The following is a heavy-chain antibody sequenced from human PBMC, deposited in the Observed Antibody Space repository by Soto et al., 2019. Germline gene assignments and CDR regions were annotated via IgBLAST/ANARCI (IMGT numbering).Heavy chain of an antibody. J-gene: IGHJ6*02. CDR2: ISYDGSNK. D-gene: IGHD3-10*01. CDR1: GFTFTNYG. Sequence: GGSLRLSCAASGFTFTNYGMHWVRQAPGKGLEWVAIISYDGSNKYYADSVKGRCTISRDNSKNMLYLQMNSLRDEDTAVYYCANDRTYGSRRRDYYYYYGMGVSGPGTPLTVYS. V-gene: IGHV3-30*18. CDR3: ANDRTYGSRRRDYYYYYGMGV.